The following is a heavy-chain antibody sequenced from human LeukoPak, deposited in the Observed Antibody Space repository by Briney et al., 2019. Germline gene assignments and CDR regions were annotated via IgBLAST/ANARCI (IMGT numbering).Heavy chain of an antibody. J-gene: IGHJ4*02. CDR1: GFTFSSYA. CDR3: AKSYTSGWYGFDY. V-gene: IGHV3-23*01. D-gene: IGHD6-19*01. CDR2: ISGSGGST. Sequence: AGSLRLSCAASGFTFSSYAMSWVRQAPGKGLEWVSAISGSGGSTYYADSVKGRFTISRDNSKNTLYLQMNSLRAEDTAVYYCAKSYTSGWYGFDYWGQGTLVTVSS.